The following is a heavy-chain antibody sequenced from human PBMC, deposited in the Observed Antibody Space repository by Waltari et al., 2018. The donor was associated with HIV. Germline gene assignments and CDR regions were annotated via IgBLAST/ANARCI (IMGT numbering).Heavy chain of an antibody. CDR3: AKDTSIGSGWKNVFDI. J-gene: IGHJ3*02. V-gene: IGHV3-9*01. CDR2: ISGNSGTK. D-gene: IGHD6-19*01. Sequence: EDHLVESGGGLVQHGGSLRLSCAASGLPFDDYDMHWVRQGPGKGLEWVSGISGNSGTKDYADSVKGRFSISRDNAKSFLYLQMNSLKTEDTALYYCAKDTSIGSGWKNVFDIWGQGIMVTVSS. CDR1: GLPFDDYD.